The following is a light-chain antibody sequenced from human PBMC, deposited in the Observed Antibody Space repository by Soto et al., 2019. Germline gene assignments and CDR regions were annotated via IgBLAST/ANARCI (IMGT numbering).Light chain of an antibody. CDR3: CSYAGSYTFV. CDR1: SSDVGGYNY. CDR2: DVS. Sequence: GLAQTRSVSGSPGQSVTISCTGTSSDVGGYNYVSWYQQHPGKAPKLMIYDVSKRPSGVPDRFSGSKSGNTASLTISGLQAEDEADYYCCSYAGSYTFVFGTGTKVTLL. V-gene: IGLV2-11*01. J-gene: IGLJ1*01.